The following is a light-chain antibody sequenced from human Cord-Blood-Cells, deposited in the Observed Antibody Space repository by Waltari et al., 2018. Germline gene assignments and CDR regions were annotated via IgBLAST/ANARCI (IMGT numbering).Light chain of an antibody. CDR2: DVS. J-gene: IGLJ2*01. CDR1: SSDVGGYNY. Sequence: QSALTQPASLSGSPGPSITIPCTGTSSDVGGYNYVSWYQQHPGKAPKLMIYDVSNRPSGVSNRFSGSKSGNTASLTISGLQAEDEADCYCSSYTSSSTLVFGGGTKLTVL. CDR3: SSYTSSSTLV. V-gene: IGLV2-14*01.